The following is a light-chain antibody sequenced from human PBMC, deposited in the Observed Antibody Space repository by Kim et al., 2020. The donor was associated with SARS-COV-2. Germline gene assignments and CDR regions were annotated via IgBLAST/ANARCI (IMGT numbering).Light chain of an antibody. CDR1: SSNIGSNT. J-gene: IGLJ1*01. Sequence: ELTQPPSASGTPGQMVTISCSGSSSNIGSNTVNWYQQLPGTAPKLLIYSNNQRPSGVPDRFSGSKSGTSASLAISGLQSEDEADYYCAAWDDSLNGLYVFGTGTKVTVL. CDR3: AAWDDSLNGLYV. CDR2: SNN. V-gene: IGLV1-44*01.